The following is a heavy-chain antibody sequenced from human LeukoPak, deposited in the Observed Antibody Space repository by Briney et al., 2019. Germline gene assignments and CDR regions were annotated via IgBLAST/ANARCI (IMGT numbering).Heavy chain of an antibody. CDR3: ASSPVLSND. V-gene: IGHV3-74*01. J-gene: IGHJ4*02. CDR1: GFTFSDYW. Sequence: PGGSLRLSCAASGFTFSDYWMDWVRQAPGKGLVWVSTISRDATTTGYADSVKGRFTISRDNAKNTLYLQMNSLRAKDTAVYYCASSPVLSNDWSQGALVTVSS. CDR2: ISRDATTT. D-gene: IGHD3-16*01.